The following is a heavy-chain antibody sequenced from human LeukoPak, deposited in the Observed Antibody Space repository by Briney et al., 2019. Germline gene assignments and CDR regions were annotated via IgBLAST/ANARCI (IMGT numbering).Heavy chain of an antibody. Sequence: SETLSLTCTVSGGSVSNYYWSWIRQSPGKGLEWIGYIYYTETSYNPSLKSRVTISVDTSKNQFSLKLSSVTAADTAVYYCARVVPAANYYYYMDVWGKGTTVTISS. D-gene: IGHD2-2*01. CDR1: GGSVSNYY. J-gene: IGHJ6*03. CDR2: IYYTET. CDR3: ARVVPAANYYYYMDV. V-gene: IGHV4-59*02.